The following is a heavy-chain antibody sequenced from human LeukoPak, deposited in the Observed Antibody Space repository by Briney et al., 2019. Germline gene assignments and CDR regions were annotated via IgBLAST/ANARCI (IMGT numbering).Heavy chain of an antibody. CDR2: IWYDGSNK. J-gene: IGHJ4*02. D-gene: IGHD3-22*01. Sequence: GGSLRLSCAASGFTFSSYGMHWVRQAPGKGLEWVAVIWYDGSNKYYADSVKGRFTISRDNSKNTLYLQMNSLRAEDTAVYYCAKDGAGYYDSSGYTYWGQGTLVTVSS. CDR1: GFTFSSYG. CDR3: AKDGAGYYDSSGYTY. V-gene: IGHV3-30*02.